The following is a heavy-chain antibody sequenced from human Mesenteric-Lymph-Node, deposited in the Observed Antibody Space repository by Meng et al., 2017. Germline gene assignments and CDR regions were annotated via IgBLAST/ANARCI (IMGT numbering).Heavy chain of an antibody. CDR2: ISGSGVSI. Sequence: GESLKISCAASGFTFNSYTMSWVRQAPGKGLAWVSTISGSGVSIYYADSVKGRFTISRDNSKNTLYLQVNSLRAEDTAVYYCAKDLATVADWGQGTLVTVSS. D-gene: IGHD4-23*01. J-gene: IGHJ4*02. CDR1: GFTFNSYT. V-gene: IGHV3-23*01. CDR3: AKDLATVAD.